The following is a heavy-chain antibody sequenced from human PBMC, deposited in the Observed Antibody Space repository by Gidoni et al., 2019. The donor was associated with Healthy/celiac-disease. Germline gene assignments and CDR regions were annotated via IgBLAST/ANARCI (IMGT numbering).Heavy chain of an antibody. CDR3: ARDLGEWFGELLKSHYYYYGMDV. D-gene: IGHD3-10*01. CDR1: GYTFTGYY. J-gene: IGHJ6*02. Sequence: QVQLVQSGAEVKKPGASVKVSCKASGYTFTGYYMHWVRQAPGQGLEWMGWINPNSGGTNYAQKFQGRVTMTRDTSISTAYMELSRLRSDDTAVYYCARDLGEWFGELLKSHYYYYGMDVWGQGTTVTVSS. V-gene: IGHV1-2*02. CDR2: INPNSGGT.